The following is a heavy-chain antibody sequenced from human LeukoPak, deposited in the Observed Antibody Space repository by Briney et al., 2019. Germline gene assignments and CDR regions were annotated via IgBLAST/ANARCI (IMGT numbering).Heavy chain of an antibody. J-gene: IGHJ4*02. CDR1: GFTFSSYG. CDR3: ARGYCSGGSCSKFDY. V-gene: IGHV3-33*01. Sequence: PGRSLRLSCAASGFTFSSYGMHWVRQAPGKGLEWVAVIWYDGSNKYYADSVKGRFTISRDNSKNTLYLQMNSLRAEDTAMYYCARGYCSGGSCSKFDYWGQGTLVTVSS. CDR2: IWYDGSNK. D-gene: IGHD2-15*01.